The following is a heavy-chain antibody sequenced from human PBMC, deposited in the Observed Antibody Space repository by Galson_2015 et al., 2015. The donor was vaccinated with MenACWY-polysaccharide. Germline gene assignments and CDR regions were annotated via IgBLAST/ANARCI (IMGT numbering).Heavy chain of an antibody. D-gene: IGHD2/OR15-2a*01. J-gene: IGHJ4*02. V-gene: IGHV1-8*01. CDR2: MSLNSGIT. CDR3: ARIISPKYTCADS. Sequence: SAKASRKASGYKFTRYDINWGRQATGQGLKWMGWMSLNSGITGPAQNFQGRVTMPSTTAMPTAYMELSSLRSEATAVYYCARIISPKYTCADSWGQGTLVTVSA. CDR1: GYKFTRYD.